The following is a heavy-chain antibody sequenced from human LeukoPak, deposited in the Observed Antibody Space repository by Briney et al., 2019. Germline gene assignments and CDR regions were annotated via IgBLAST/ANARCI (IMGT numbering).Heavy chain of an antibody. D-gene: IGHD3-22*01. Sequence: SGGSLRLSCAASGFTFSSYAMSWVRQAPGKGLEWVSAISGGGGSTYYADSVKGRFTISRDNSKNTLYLQMNSLRAEDTAVYYCAKVYKPDSSGYYYLTSFFDYWGQGTLVTVSS. CDR3: AKVYKPDSSGYYYLTSFFDY. J-gene: IGHJ4*02. CDR1: GFTFSSYA. V-gene: IGHV3-23*01. CDR2: ISGGGGST.